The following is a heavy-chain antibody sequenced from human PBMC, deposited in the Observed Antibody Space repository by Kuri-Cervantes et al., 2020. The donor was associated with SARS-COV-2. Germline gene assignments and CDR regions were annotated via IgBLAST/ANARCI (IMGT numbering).Heavy chain of an antibody. J-gene: IGHJ4*02. D-gene: IGHD4-17*01. Sequence: SETLSLTCTVSGGSIISGDYYWSWIRQLPGKGLEWIGYIYYSGTTYYNPSLKSRVTISVDKSKNQFSLKLSSVTAADMAVYYCARENSVTTGIDYWGQGTLVTVSS. CDR3: ARENSVTTGIDY. V-gene: IGHV4-30-4*01. CDR1: GGSIISGDYY. CDR2: IYYSGTT.